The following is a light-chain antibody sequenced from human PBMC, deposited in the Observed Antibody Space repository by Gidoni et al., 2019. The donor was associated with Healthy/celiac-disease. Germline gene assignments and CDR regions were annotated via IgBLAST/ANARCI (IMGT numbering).Light chain of an antibody. V-gene: IGKV1-33*01. Sequence: DIQMTQSPSSLSASVGDRVTNTCQPSQDISNYFNWYQQKPGKAPKLLLYDASNWETGVPSRFSGSGAGTDFTFTISSLQPEDIATYYCQQYDNLPLTFXGXTKVEIK. J-gene: IGKJ4*02. CDR2: DAS. CDR3: QQYDNLPLT. CDR1: QDISNY.